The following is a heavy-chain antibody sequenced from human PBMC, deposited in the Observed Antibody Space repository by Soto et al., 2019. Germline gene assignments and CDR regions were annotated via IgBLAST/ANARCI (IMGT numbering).Heavy chain of an antibody. D-gene: IGHD6-19*01. CDR1: GYTFTRYD. J-gene: IGHJ3*02. CDR3: ARELGSGWVDAFDI. CDR2: MNPNSGNT. V-gene: IGHV1-8*01. Sequence: QVQLVQSGAEVKKPGASVKVSCKASGYTFTRYDINWVRQANGQGLEWMGWMNPNSGNTGYAQKFQGRVTMTRNTSISTAYMELSSLRSEDTAVYYCARELGSGWVDAFDIWGQGTMVTVSS.